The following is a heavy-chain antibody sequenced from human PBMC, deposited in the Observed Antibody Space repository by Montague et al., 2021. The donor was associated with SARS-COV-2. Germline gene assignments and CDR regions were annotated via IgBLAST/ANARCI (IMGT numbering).Heavy chain of an antibody. CDR2: IYSGGSST. Sequence: SLRLSCAASGFTFSSYAMSWVRQAPGKGLEWVSVIYSGGSSTYYADSVKGRFTISRDNSKNTLYLQMNSLRAEDTAVYYCAKSRGIRYDSSGYYYPLDYWGPGTLVTVSS. CDR1: GFTFSSYA. V-gene: IGHV3-23*03. J-gene: IGHJ4*02. D-gene: IGHD3-22*01. CDR3: AKSRGIRYDSSGYYYPLDY.